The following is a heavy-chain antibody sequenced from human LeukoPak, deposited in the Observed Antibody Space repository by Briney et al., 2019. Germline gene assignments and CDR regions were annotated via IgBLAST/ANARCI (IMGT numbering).Heavy chain of an antibody. CDR1: GYGFTSYW. V-gene: IGHV5-51*01. CDR3: ASPAYSTPDAFDI. CDR2: IYPGDSDT. Sequence: GESLKISCKGSGYGFTSYWIGWVRQMPGKGLEWMGIIYPGDSDTRYSPSFQGQVTISADKSISTAYLQWSSLKASDTAMYYCASPAYSTPDAFDIWGQGTMVTVSS. J-gene: IGHJ3*02. D-gene: IGHD2-21*01.